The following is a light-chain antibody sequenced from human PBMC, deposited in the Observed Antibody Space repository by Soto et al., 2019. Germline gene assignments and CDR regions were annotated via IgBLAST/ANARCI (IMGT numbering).Light chain of an antibody. J-gene: IGKJ2*01. CDR2: DAS. Sequence: EIVLTQSPATLSLSPGEIATLSCRASQSVSNYLAWYQQKPGQAPRLLIYDASNKATGIPARFSGSGSGTDFTLTISSLEPEDFAIYYCQQRRNWPLYTFGKGTKLEIK. CDR3: QQRRNWPLYT. CDR1: QSVSNY. V-gene: IGKV3-11*01.